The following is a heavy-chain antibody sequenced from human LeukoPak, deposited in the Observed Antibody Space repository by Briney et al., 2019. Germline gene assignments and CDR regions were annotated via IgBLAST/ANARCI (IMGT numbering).Heavy chain of an antibody. Sequence: PGRSLTLSCAASGFTFDDYAMHWVRQAPGKGLEWVSGISWNSGSIGYADSVKGRFTISRDNAKNSLYLQMNSLRAEDTALYYCASIAVAVSSSDYWGQGSMVTVSS. J-gene: IGHJ4*03. V-gene: IGHV3-9*01. CDR1: GFTFDDYA. CDR2: ISWNSGSI. D-gene: IGHD6-19*01. CDR3: ASIAVAVSSSDY.